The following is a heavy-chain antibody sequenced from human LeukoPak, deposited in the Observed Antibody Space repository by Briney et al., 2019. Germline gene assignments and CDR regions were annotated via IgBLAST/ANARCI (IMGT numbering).Heavy chain of an antibody. Sequence: GGSLRLSCAASGFTFDHYTMHWVRQAPGKGLEWVSLISWDGGSTYYADSVKGRFTISRDNSKNSLYLQMNSLRTEDTALYYCAKATYDSSGYYALGAFDIWGQGTMVTVSS. CDR3: AKATYDSSGYYALGAFDI. D-gene: IGHD3-22*01. J-gene: IGHJ3*02. CDR2: ISWDGGST. V-gene: IGHV3-43*01. CDR1: GFTFDHYT.